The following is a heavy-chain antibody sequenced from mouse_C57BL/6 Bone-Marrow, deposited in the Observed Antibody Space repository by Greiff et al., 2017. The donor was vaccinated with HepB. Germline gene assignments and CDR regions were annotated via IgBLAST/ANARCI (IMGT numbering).Heavy chain of an antibody. D-gene: IGHD1-1*01. CDR2: IYPGSGNT. CDR3: AISATVVAKDY. J-gene: IGHJ2*01. V-gene: IGHV1-76*01. Sequence: VQVVESGAELVRPGASVKLSCKASGYTFTDYYINWVKQRPGQGLEWIARIYPGSGNTYYNEKFKGKATLTAEKSSSTAYMQLSSLTSEDSAVYFCAISATVVAKDYWGQGTTLTVSS. CDR1: GYTFTDYY.